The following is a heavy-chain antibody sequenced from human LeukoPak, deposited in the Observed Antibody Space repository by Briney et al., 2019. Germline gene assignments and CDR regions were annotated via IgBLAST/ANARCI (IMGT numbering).Heavy chain of an antibody. J-gene: IGHJ5*02. CDR3: ARGTLIAAHDNWFDP. CDR1: GFIVSSHY. CDR2: IYTGGST. Sequence: PGGSLRLSCAASGFIVSSHYMSWVRQAPGKGLEWVSIIYTGGSTYYADSVKGRFTISRDNSKNTLYLQMNSLRAEDTAVYYCARGTLIAAHDNWFDPWGQGTLVTVSS. D-gene: IGHD6-6*01. V-gene: IGHV3-66*02.